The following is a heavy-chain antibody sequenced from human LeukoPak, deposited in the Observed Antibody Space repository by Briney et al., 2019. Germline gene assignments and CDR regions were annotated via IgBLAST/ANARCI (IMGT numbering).Heavy chain of an antibody. J-gene: IGHJ4*02. Sequence: GGSLRLSCAASGFTFSDYYMSWIRQAPGKGLEWVSYISSSGSTIYYADSVKGRFTISRDNAKNSLYLQMNSLRAEDTAVYYCARDRQDYVWGSYRDYWGPGTLVTVSS. V-gene: IGHV3-11*01. CDR1: GFTFSDYY. D-gene: IGHD3-16*02. CDR3: ARDRQDYVWGSYRDY. CDR2: ISSSGSTI.